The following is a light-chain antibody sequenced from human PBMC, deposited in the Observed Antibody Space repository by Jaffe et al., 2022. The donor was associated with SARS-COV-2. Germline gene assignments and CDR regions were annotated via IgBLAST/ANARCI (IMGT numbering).Light chain of an antibody. J-gene: IGKJ2*01. CDR2: GAS. CDR3: QQYSNWPYT. Sequence: ETVLTQSPATLSASPGERATLSCRASQSVSSKLAWYQHKPGQAPRLLIFGASTRATGIPARISGSGSGTQFTLTISSLQSEDFAVYYCQQYSNWPYTFGQGTKLEIK. CDR1: QSVSSK. V-gene: IGKV3-15*01.